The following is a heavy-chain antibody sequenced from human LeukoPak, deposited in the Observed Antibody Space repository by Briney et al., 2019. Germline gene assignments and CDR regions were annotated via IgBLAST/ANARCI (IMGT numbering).Heavy chain of an antibody. CDR1: GLTFSSYA. Sequence: GGSLRLSCAASGLTFSSYAMSWVRRAPGRGLEWVSAISGSGGSTYYADSGKGRFTISRDNAKNTLYLQMNSLRAEDTAVYYCAAMGAAPWFVFDYWGQGTLVTVSS. CDR2: ISGSGGST. CDR3: AAMGAAPWFVFDY. D-gene: IGHD1-26*01. J-gene: IGHJ4*02. V-gene: IGHV3-23*01.